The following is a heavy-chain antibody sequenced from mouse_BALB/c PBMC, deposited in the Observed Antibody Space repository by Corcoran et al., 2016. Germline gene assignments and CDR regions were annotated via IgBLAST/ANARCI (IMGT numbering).Heavy chain of an antibody. CDR2: IYWDDDK. D-gene: IGHD2-2*01. V-gene: IGHV8-12*01. J-gene: IGHJ3*01. CDR3: ARKGGYAWFAY. CDR1: GFSLSTSGMG. Sequence: QVTLKESGPGILQPSQTLSLTCSFSGFSLSTSGMGVRWIRQPSGKGLEWLAHIYWDDDKHYNPSLKSRLTISKDTSSNQVFLKITSVDTSDTATYYCARKGGYAWFAYWGQGTLVTVSA.